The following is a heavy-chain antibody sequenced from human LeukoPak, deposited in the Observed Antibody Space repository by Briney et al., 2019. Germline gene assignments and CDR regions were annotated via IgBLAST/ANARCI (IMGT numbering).Heavy chain of an antibody. CDR2: IIPIFGTA. D-gene: IGHD2-15*01. CDR1: GGTFSSYA. V-gene: IGHV1-69*06. J-gene: IGHJ4*02. CDR3: ARGRPSRYCSGGSCYHLFDY. Sequence: ASVEVSCKASGGTFSSYAISWVRQAPGQGLEWMGGIIPIFGTANYAQKFQGRVTITADKSTSTAYMELSSLRSEDTAVYYCARGRPSRYCSGGSCYHLFDYWGQGTLVTVSS.